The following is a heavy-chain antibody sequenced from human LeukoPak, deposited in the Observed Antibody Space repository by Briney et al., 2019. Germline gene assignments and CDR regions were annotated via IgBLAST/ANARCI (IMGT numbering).Heavy chain of an antibody. CDR2: IFYSGST. CDR1: GDSMSNYF. CDR3: ARLGRWLQSTVDY. D-gene: IGHD5-24*01. Sequence: NPSETLSLTCTVSGDSMSNYFWSWIRQPPGKGLEWIGYIFYSGSTNYSPSLKSRVTISVDTSKNQFSLKVSSVTAADTAVYYCARLGRWLQSTVDYWGQGTLVTVSS. J-gene: IGHJ4*02. V-gene: IGHV4-59*01.